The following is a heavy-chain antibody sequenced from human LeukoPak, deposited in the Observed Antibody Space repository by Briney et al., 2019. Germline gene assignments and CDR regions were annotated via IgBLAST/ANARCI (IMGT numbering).Heavy chain of an antibody. D-gene: IGHD1-26*01. J-gene: IGHJ4*02. Sequence: PGGSLRLSCAASGFTFSSYEFNWVRQAPGKGLEWVSYISGSGSTIYYADSVKGRFTLSRDNAKNSLYLQMNRLRAEDTAVYYCAGDDFIVGATYYFDYWGQGTLVTVSS. CDR1: GFTFSSYE. CDR2: ISGSGSTI. V-gene: IGHV3-48*03. CDR3: AGDDFIVGATYYFDY.